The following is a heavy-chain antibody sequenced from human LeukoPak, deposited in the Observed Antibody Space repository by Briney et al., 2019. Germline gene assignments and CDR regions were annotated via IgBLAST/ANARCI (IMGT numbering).Heavy chain of an antibody. CDR2: INHSGST. V-gene: IGHV4-34*01. J-gene: IGHJ2*01. D-gene: IGHD5-12*01. CDR3: ARGRRYSGYDSRYFDL. CDR1: GGSFSGYY. Sequence: PSETLSLTCAVYGGSFSGYYWSWIRQPPGKGLEWIGEINHSGSTNYNPSLKSRVTISVDTSQNQFSLKLSSVTAADTAVYYCARGRRYSGYDSRYFDLWGRGTLVTVSS.